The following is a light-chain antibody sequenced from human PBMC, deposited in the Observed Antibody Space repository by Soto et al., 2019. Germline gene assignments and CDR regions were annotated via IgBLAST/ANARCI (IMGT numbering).Light chain of an antibody. V-gene: IGKV3-20*01. CDR1: QTVDTNY. CDR2: GAS. CDR3: QQYATSPWT. Sequence: EIVLTQSPGTLSLSPGERATLSCRASQTVDTNYLAWYQQIPGQAPRLLIYGASTRATGIPDRLSGSGSGTDFTLTISRLDPEDSAVYYCQQYATSPWTFGQGTKVEIK. J-gene: IGKJ1*01.